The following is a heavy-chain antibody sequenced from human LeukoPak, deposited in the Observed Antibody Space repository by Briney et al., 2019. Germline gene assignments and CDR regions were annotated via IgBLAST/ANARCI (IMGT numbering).Heavy chain of an antibody. CDR3: ARARGRCSGYDLVY. D-gene: IGHD5-12*01. CDR2: INHSGST. V-gene: IGHV4-34*01. Sequence: SETLSLTCAVYGGSFSGYYWSWIRQPPGKGLEWIGEINHSGSTNYNPSLKSRVTISVDTSKNQFSLKLSSVTAADTAVYYCARARGRCSGYDLVYWGQGTLVTVSS. CDR1: GGSFSGYY. J-gene: IGHJ4*02.